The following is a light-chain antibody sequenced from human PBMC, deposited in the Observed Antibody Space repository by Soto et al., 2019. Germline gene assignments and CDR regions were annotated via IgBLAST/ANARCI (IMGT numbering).Light chain of an antibody. V-gene: IGKV3-20*01. J-gene: IGKJ1*01. Sequence: EILFTQSPGTLSLSPGERATLSCRASQTVSNSYVAWYQPKPGRAPRLLIYGASSRGTDIPDRSTGSGSGTDFTLPIKRLEPEDFAVYYCQQYGSSPTFGQGTKVDIK. CDR3: QQYGSSPT. CDR2: GAS. CDR1: QTVSNSY.